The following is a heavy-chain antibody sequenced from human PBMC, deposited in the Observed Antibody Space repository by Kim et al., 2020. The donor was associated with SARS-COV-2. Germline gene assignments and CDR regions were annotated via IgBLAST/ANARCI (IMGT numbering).Heavy chain of an antibody. V-gene: IGHV4-34*01. Sequence: SETLSLTCGVYGGSFSDYYWSWIRQAPGKGLEWIGEINQSGSTNYDPSLKSRFTMSVDTSKNQFSLKLNSVTAADTAVYYCARTTGGNCFDYWGQGILVIVSS. D-gene: IGHD2-15*01. CDR3: ARTTGGNCFDY. J-gene: IGHJ4*02. CDR2: INQSGST. CDR1: GGSFSDYY.